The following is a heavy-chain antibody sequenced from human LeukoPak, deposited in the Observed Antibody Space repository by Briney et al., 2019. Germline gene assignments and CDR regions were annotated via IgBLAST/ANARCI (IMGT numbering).Heavy chain of an antibody. CDR2: IRSKANSYAT. CDR3: TRRIVATFGPPGDY. D-gene: IGHD5-12*01. J-gene: IGHJ4*02. CDR1: GFTFSGSA. Sequence: GGSLKLSCAASGFTFSGSAMHWVRQASGKGLEWVGRIRSKANSYATAYAASAKGRFTISRDDSKNTAYLQMNSLKTEDTAVYYCTRRIVATFGPPGDYWGQGTLVTVSS. V-gene: IGHV3-73*01.